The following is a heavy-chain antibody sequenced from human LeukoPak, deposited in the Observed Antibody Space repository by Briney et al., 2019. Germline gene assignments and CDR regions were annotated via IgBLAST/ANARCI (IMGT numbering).Heavy chain of an antibody. Sequence: SQTLSLTCTVSGGSISSDGYYWTWIRQHPGKGLEWIGHISYSGDTYYNPSLKSRVTMSVDTSKNHFSLRLTSVTAADTAVYYCAKTWQQLGGFDYWGQGTLVTVSS. D-gene: IGHD6-13*01. CDR3: AKTWQQLGGFDY. CDR2: ISYSGDT. CDR1: GGSISSDGYY. V-gene: IGHV4-31*03. J-gene: IGHJ4*02.